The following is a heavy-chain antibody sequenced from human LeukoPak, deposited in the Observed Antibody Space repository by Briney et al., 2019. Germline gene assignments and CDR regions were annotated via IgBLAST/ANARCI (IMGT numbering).Heavy chain of an antibody. V-gene: IGHV4-39*01. CDR3: ARHCSGGSPILVWFDP. CDR1: GGSISSSSYY. CDR2: IYYSGST. D-gene: IGHD2-15*01. J-gene: IGHJ5*02. Sequence: PSETLSLTCTVSGGSISSSSYYWGWIRQPPGKGLEWIGSIYYSGSTYYNPSLKSRVTISVDTSKNQFSLKLSSVTAADTAVYYCARHCSGGSPILVWFDPWGQGTLVTVSS.